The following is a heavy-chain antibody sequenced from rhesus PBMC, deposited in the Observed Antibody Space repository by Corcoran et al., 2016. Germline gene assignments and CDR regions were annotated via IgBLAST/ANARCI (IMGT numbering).Heavy chain of an antibody. CDR2: ISYAGEDT. D-gene: IGHD6S26*01. V-gene: IGHV3S5*01. CDR1: GFTFSNYG. J-gene: IGHJ4*01. CDR3: AKAAYTSGWSFDY. Sequence: EVQLVESGGGLVQPGGSLRLSCAASGFTFSNYGMSWVRQAPGKGLEWVSYISYAGEDTQYADSLKRRFTLSRDNSKNTLSLQMNSLRPEDTAVYFCAKAAYTSGWSFDYWGQGVLVTVSS.